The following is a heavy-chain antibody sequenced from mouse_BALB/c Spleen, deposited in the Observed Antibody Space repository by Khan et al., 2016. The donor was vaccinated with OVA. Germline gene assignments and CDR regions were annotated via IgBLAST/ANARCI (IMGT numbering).Heavy chain of an antibody. CDR1: GFNIIDTY. J-gene: IGHJ1*01. D-gene: IGHD2-3*01. V-gene: IGHV14-3*02. CDR3: ARPSYDPRDFEV. Sequence: VQLQQSGAELVKPGASVKLSCTASGFNIIDTYLHWVKQRPEQGLEWIGRIAPANGNSKYDPKFQGKATITADTSSNTSYLPLNSLTSEDSAVYYCARPSYDPRDFEVWGAGTTVTVSS. CDR2: IAPANGNS.